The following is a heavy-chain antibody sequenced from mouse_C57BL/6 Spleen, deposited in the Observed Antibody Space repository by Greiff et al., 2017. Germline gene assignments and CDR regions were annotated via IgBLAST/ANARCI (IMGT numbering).Heavy chain of an antibody. J-gene: IGHJ3*01. CDR3: ASGGPDGYYEGFAY. CDR2: IWGVGST. CDR1: GFSLTSYG. Sequence: QVQLKQSGPGLVAPSQSLSITCTVSGFSLTSYGVDWVRQSPGKGLEWLGVIWGVGSTNYNSALKSRLSISKDNSKSQVFLKMNSLQTDDTAMYYCASGGPDGYYEGFAYWGQGTLVTVSA. V-gene: IGHV2-6*01. D-gene: IGHD2-3*01.